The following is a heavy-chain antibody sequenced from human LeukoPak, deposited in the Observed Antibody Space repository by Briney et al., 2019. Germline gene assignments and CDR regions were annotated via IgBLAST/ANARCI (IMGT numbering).Heavy chain of an antibody. CDR1: GFTFSSYA. CDR3: ARLAWLDRNFDY. J-gene: IGHJ4*02. V-gene: IGHV3-23*01. CDR2: ISGSGGNT. D-gene: IGHD6-19*01. Sequence: QPGGSLRPSCAASGFTFSSYAMSWVRQTPGKGLEWVSGISGSGGNTYHADSVKGRFTISRDNSKNTLYLQMKSLRAEDTAVYYCARLAWLDRNFDYWGQGTLLTVSS.